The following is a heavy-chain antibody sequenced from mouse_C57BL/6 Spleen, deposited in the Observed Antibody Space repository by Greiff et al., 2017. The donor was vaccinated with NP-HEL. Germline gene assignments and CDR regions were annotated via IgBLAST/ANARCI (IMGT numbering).Heavy chain of an antibody. D-gene: IGHD3-2*02. CDR1: GYTFTSYW. CDR2: IDPSDSYT. V-gene: IGHV1-50*01. J-gene: IGHJ3*01. CDR3: ASHSSGLFAY. Sequence: QVQLQQPGAELVKPGASVKLSCKASGYTFTSYWMQWVKQRPGQGLEWIGEIDPSDSYTNYNQKFKGKATLTVDTSSSTAYMQLSSLTSEDSAVYYCASHSSGLFAYWGQGTLVTVSA.